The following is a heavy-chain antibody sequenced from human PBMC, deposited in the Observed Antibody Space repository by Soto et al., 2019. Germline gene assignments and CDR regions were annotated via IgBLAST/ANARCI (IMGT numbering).Heavy chain of an antibody. CDR1: GASVSSYY. J-gene: IGHJ5*02. V-gene: IGHV4-59*02. D-gene: IGHD1-26*01. CDR2: IYYIGAY. Sequence: QVQLQQSGPGLVRPSETLSLSCSVSGASVSSYYWSWVRQPPGKGLEWIGYIYYIGAYNYNPSLRRPVTISVDTSKNQLSLEPTSVTAAYTAVYYCARTPETWDGLDPWGQGTLVTVSS. CDR3: ARTPETWDGLDP.